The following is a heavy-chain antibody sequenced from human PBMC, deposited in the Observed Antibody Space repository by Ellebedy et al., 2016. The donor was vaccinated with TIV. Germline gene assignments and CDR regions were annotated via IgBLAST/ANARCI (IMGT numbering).Heavy chain of an antibody. V-gene: IGHV4-34*01. Sequence: SETLSLXXAVSGGSFSGYYWSWIRQPPGKGLEWIGEINHSGSTNYNPSLKSRVTISVDTSKNQFSLKLSSVTAADTAVYYCARVVPAAMGLDPDYWGQGTLVTVSS. CDR1: GGSFSGYY. J-gene: IGHJ4*02. CDR2: INHSGST. D-gene: IGHD2-2*01. CDR3: ARVVPAAMGLDPDY.